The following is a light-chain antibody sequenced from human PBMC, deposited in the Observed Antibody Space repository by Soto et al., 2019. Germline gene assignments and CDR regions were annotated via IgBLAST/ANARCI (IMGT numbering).Light chain of an antibody. CDR3: QQYGSSPPWT. V-gene: IGKV3-20*01. Sequence: EIVLTQSPGTLSLSPGERATPSCRASQSVSSSYLAWYQQKPGQAPRLLIYGESSRATGIPDRFSGSGSGTDFTLTISSLEPEDFAVYYCQQYGSSPPWTFGQGTKVEIK. CDR1: QSVSSSY. CDR2: GES. J-gene: IGKJ1*01.